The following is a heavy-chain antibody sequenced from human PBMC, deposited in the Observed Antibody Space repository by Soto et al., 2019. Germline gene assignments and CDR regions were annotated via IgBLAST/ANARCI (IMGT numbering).Heavy chain of an antibody. Sequence: PGGSLRLSCAASGFTFSSYSMNWVRQAPGKGLEWVSSISSSSSYIYYADSVKGRFTISRDNAKNSLYLQMNSLRAEDTAVYYCARDSLPSSDIVVVVAKTHFDYWGQGTLVTVSS. CDR3: ARDSLPSSDIVVVVAKTHFDY. CDR2: ISSSSSYI. V-gene: IGHV3-21*01. D-gene: IGHD2-15*01. CDR1: GFTFSSYS. J-gene: IGHJ4*02.